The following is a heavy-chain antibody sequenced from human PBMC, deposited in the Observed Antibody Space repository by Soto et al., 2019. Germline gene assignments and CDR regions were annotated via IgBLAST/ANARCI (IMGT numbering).Heavy chain of an antibody. CDR2: IKEDGTEI. CDR1: GFTFSSHW. J-gene: IGHJ4*02. CDR3: VRSSGWTGDY. V-gene: IGHV3-7*04. Sequence: GGSLILSCVASGFTFSSHWMNWVRQVPGKGLEWVANIKEDGTEINYVDSVKGRFAISRDNAKNSLYLQMNSLRVDDTAVYHCVRSSGWTGDYWGQGILVTVSS. D-gene: IGHD3-10*01.